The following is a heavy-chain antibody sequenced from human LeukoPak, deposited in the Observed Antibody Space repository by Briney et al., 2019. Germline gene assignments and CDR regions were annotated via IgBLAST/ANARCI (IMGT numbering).Heavy chain of an antibody. V-gene: IGHV4-59*01. CDR1: GGSISSYY. J-gene: IGHJ4*02. Sequence: SETLSLTCTVSGGSISSYYWSWIRQPPGKGLEWIGYIYYSGSTNYNPSLKSRVTISVDTSKNQFSLKLSSVTAADTAVYYCARLGTYYDILTGDRLYYFDYWGQGTLVTVSS. CDR3: ARLGTYYDILTGDRLYYFDY. CDR2: IYYSGST. D-gene: IGHD3-9*01.